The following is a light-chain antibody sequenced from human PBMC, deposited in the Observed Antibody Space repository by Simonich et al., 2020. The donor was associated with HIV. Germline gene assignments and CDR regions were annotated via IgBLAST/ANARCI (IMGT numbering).Light chain of an antibody. CDR3: QQSYSSLSYT. CDR2: SAS. J-gene: IGKJ2*01. CDR1: QSISNY. Sequence: DIQMTQSPSSLSASVGDSVTNTCRTSQSISNYLNWYQQKPRKAPKRLIYSASNLQSGVPPRFSGSGSGTDFTLTISSLQPEDFATYYCQQSYSSLSYTFGLGTKLEIK. V-gene: IGKV1-39*01.